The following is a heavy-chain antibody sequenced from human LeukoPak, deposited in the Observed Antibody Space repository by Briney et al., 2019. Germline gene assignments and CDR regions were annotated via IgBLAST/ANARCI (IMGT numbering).Heavy chain of an antibody. CDR3: ARDGEYGTGSYYRGSFDY. CDR1: GYSFTAFY. J-gene: IGHJ4*02. D-gene: IGHD3-10*01. Sequence: GASVKVSCKASGYSFTAFYIHWVRQAPGQGLEGMGWIHPRSGDTRYAQKFQGRVTMTRDTSISTVYMDLSSLGSDDTAVYYCARDGEYGTGSYYRGSFDYGGQGILVTVSS. CDR2: IHPRSGDT. V-gene: IGHV1-2*02.